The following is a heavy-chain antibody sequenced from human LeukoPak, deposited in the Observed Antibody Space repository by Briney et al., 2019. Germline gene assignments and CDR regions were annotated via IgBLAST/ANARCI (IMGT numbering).Heavy chain of an antibody. CDR3: ARERTPKHYYGSGNLDRYFDH. D-gene: IGHD3-10*01. Sequence: PGGSLRLSCAASGFTFSSYEMNWVRQAPGKGLEWVSYISSSGSTKYYADSVKGRFSISRDTTKNSLYLQMNSLRAEDTAVYYCARERTPKHYYGSGNLDRYFDHWGRGTLVTVSS. V-gene: IGHV3-48*03. J-gene: IGHJ4*02. CDR2: ISSSGSTK. CDR1: GFTFSSYE.